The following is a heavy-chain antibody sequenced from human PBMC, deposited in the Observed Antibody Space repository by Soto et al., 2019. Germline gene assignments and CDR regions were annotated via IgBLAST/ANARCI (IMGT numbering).Heavy chain of an antibody. D-gene: IGHD3-22*01. CDR2: INAGNGNT. CDR1: GYTFTSYG. J-gene: IGHJ4*02. CDR3: AREGYYDSSGYLGY. Sequence: EASVKVSCKASGYTFTSYGISWVRQAPGQGLEWMGWINAGNGNTKYSQKFQGRVTITRDTSASTAYMELRSLRSDDTAVYYCAREGYYDSSGYLGYWGQGTLVTVSS. V-gene: IGHV1-18*04.